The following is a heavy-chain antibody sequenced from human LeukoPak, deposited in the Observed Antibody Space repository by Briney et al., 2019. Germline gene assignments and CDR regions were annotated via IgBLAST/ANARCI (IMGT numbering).Heavy chain of an antibody. CDR3: ARDYDFWSGQSEKYGMDV. D-gene: IGHD3-3*01. J-gene: IGHJ6*02. CDR1: GGTFSSYA. V-gene: IGHV1-69*13. Sequence: ASVKVSCKASGGTFSSYAISWVRLAPGQGLEWMGGIIPIFGTANYAQKFQGRVTITADESTSTAYMELSSLRSEDTAVYYCARDYDFWSGQSEKYGMDVWGQGTTVTVSS. CDR2: IIPIFGTA.